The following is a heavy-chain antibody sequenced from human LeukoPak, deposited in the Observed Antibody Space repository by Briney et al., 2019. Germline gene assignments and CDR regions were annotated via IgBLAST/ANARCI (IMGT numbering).Heavy chain of an antibody. CDR3: ARGDCGGDCYSPSWFDP. V-gene: IGHV4-59*01. J-gene: IGHJ5*02. CDR2: IYYSGST. Sequence: SETLSLTCTVSGGSISSYYWSWIRQPPGKGLEWIGCIYYSGSTNYNPSLKSRVTISVDTSKNQFSLKLSSVTAADTAVYYCARGDCGGDCYSPSWFDPWGRGTLVTVSS. D-gene: IGHD2-21*02. CDR1: GGSISSYY.